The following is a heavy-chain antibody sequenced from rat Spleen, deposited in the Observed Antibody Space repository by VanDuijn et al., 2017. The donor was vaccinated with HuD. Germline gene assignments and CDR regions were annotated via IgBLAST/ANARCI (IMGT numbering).Heavy chain of an antibody. D-gene: IGHD1-4*01. J-gene: IGHJ4*01. CDR3: TRDRPGAYYVMDA. CDR1: GFSLTSNG. CDR2: ISSDGTT. V-gene: IGHV2S8*01. Sequence: QVQMKETGPGLVQTTQTLSVTCTVSGFSLTSNGVSWVRQPPGKGLEWITAISSDGTTYYNSALKSRLSISRDTSKNQLFLKMNSLQTDDTAIYYCTRDRPGAYYVMDAWGQGASVTVSS.